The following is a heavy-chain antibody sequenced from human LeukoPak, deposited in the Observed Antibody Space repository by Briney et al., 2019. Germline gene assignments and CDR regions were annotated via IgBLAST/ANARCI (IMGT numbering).Heavy chain of an antibody. CDR1: GGSISSYY. V-gene: IGHV4-59*01. CDR2: IYYSGST. D-gene: IGHD3-3*02. Sequence: KTSETLSLTCTVSGGSISSYYWSWIRQPPGKGLEWIGYIYYSGSTNYNPSLKSRVTISVDTSKNQFSLKLSSVTAADTAVYYCARASIYNWSDPWGQGTLVTVSS. J-gene: IGHJ5*02. CDR3: ARASIYNWSDP.